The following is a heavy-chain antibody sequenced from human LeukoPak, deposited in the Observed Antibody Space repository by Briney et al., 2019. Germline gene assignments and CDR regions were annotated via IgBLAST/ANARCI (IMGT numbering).Heavy chain of an antibody. CDR3: ARDQVATFRSFVYYYGMDV. CDR2: ISYSGST. CDR1: GGSISTYY. V-gene: IGHV4-59*01. D-gene: IGHD5-12*01. J-gene: IGHJ6*02. Sequence: SETLSLTCTVPGGSISTYYWSWIRQPPGKGLEWIGYISYSGSTKYNPSLESRVTISLDKSKNQFSLGLSSVTAADTAVYYCARDQVATFRSFVYYYGMDVWGQGTTVTVSS.